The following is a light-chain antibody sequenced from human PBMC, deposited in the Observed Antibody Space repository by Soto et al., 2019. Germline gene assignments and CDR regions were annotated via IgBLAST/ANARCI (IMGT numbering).Light chain of an antibody. Sequence: VVMTQSPGTLSLSPGERATLSCRPSQTVSRNYLAWYQQKPGQAPRLLIYGASSRATGIPDRFSGSGSGTDFTLTISRLEPEDFAVYYCQQYGSSPWTFGQGTKVDIK. CDR1: QTVSRNY. CDR3: QQYGSSPWT. V-gene: IGKV3-20*01. J-gene: IGKJ1*01. CDR2: GAS.